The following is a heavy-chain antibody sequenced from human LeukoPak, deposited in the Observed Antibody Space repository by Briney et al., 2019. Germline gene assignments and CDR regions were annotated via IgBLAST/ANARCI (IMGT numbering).Heavy chain of an antibody. D-gene: IGHD2-15*01. Sequence: GGSLRLSCAASGFTFTNYAMSWVRQAPGKGLEWVSTASGSGDSTYYADSVKGRFTISRDNSKNTLYLQMNSLRAEDTAVYYCAKDLKMGYCSGGSCSVYWGQGTLVTVSS. CDR3: AKDLKMGYCSGGSCSVY. CDR1: GFTFTNYA. J-gene: IGHJ4*02. CDR2: ASGSGDST. V-gene: IGHV3-23*01.